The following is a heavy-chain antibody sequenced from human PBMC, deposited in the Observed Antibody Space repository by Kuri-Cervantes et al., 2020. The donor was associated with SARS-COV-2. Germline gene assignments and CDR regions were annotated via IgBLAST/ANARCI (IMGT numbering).Heavy chain of an antibody. J-gene: IGHJ4*02. D-gene: IGHD4-23*01. CDR1: GYTFTSYY. Sequence: ASVKVSCKASGYTFTSYYMHWVRQAPGQGLEWMGIINPSGGSTSYAQKFQGRVTMTTDTSTSTAYMELRGLRSFDTAVYYCARSHTLYGGNSSPWDYWGQGTLVTVSS. CDR3: ARSHTLYGGNSSPWDY. V-gene: IGHV1-46*01. CDR2: INPSGGST.